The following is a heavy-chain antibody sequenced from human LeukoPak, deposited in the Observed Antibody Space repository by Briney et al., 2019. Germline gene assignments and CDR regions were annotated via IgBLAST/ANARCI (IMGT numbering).Heavy chain of an antibody. V-gene: IGHV4-38-2*01. J-gene: IGHJ4*02. CDR1: GYPITSGYY. D-gene: IGHD4-11*01. CDR2: IYHSGST. CDR3: ARRYSNYFFDY. Sequence: PSETLSLTCAVSGYPITSGYYWAWIRQPPGKGLEWIGNIYHSGSTYYNASLKSRVTISVDTSKNQFSLKLSSVTAADTAVYYCARRYSNYFFDYWGQGTLVTVSS.